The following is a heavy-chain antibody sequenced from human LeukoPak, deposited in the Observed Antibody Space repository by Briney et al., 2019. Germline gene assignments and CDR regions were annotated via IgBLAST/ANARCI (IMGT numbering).Heavy chain of an antibody. CDR2: ISDDGRNK. Sequence: GGSLRLSCGASGFSFISYGMHWVRQAPGKGLEWVGVISDDGRNKKYADSVRGRFTISRDNSKDTLYLQMNSLRDEDTAVYYCAKRPSDYGDYVTYFDYWGQGTQVTVSS. J-gene: IGHJ4*02. CDR1: GFSFISYG. D-gene: IGHD4-17*01. V-gene: IGHV3-30*18. CDR3: AKRPSDYGDYVTYFDY.